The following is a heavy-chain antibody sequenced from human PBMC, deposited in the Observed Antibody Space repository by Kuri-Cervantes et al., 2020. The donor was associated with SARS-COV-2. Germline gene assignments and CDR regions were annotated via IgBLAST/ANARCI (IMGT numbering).Heavy chain of an antibody. CDR2: IIPIFGTA. Sequence: SVKVSCKASGGTFSSYAISWVRQAPGQGLEWMGGIIPIFGTANYAQKFQGRVTITADESTSTAYMELSSLRAEDTAVYYCAREEYSSSWSAVDFDYWGQGTLVTVSS. CDR1: GGTFSSYA. D-gene: IGHD6-13*01. V-gene: IGHV1-69*13. CDR3: AREEYSSSWSAVDFDY. J-gene: IGHJ4*02.